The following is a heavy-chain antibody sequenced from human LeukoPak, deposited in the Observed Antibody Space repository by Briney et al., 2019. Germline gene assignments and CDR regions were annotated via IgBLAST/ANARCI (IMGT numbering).Heavy chain of an antibody. V-gene: IGHV3-23*01. CDR3: AKDPLMVRGVTSTFDY. CDR1: GFTFSSYA. J-gene: IGHJ4*02. Sequence: GGSLRLSCAASGFTFSSYAMSWVRQAPGKGLEWVSGISGSGGSTYYADSVKGRFTISRDNSKKTLYLQMNSLRAEDTAVYYCAKDPLMVRGVTSTFDYWGQGTLVTVSS. D-gene: IGHD3-10*01. CDR2: ISGSGGST.